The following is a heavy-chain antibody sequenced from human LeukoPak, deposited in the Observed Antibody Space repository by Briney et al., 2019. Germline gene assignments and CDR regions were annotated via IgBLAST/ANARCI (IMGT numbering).Heavy chain of an antibody. V-gene: IGHV4-59*12. CDR3: ARLSGWYRGDY. CDR2: IYNSGNT. Sequence: SETLSLTCTVSGGSINSYYWTWIRQPPGKGLEWIGNIYNSGNTNYNPSLKSRVTISVDTSKNQFSLKLNSVTAADTAVYYCARLSGWYRGDYWGQGTLVTVSS. CDR1: GGSINSYY. J-gene: IGHJ4*02. D-gene: IGHD6-19*01.